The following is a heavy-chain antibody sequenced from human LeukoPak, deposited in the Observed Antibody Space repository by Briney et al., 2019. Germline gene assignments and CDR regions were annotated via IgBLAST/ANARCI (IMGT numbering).Heavy chain of an antibody. CDR1: GYTFNKYG. CDR2: ISCYNGDT. CDR3: ARDPSNTSGWKSWFDT. V-gene: IGHV1-18*03. Sequence: ASVKVSCKASGYTFNKYGISWVRQAPGQGLEWMGWISCYNGDTNYAQKLQGRVTLSTDTPTTTVYMELRSLRSDDMAVYYCARDPSNTSGWKSWFDTWGQGTPVTVSS. D-gene: IGHD6-19*01. J-gene: IGHJ5*02.